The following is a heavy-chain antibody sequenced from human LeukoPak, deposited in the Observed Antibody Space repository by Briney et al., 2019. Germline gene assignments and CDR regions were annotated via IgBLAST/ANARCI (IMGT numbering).Heavy chain of an antibody. J-gene: IGHJ4*02. CDR2: IYYSGST. CDR1: GGSISSGNYY. V-gene: IGHV4-61*01. Sequence: SETLSLTCTVSGGSISSGNYYWSWIRQPPGKGLEWIGYIYYSGSTNYNPSLKSRVTISVDTSKNQFSLKLSSVTAADTAVYYCARAHDYGDLGNLDYWGQGTLVTVSS. CDR3: ARAHDYGDLGNLDY. D-gene: IGHD4-17*01.